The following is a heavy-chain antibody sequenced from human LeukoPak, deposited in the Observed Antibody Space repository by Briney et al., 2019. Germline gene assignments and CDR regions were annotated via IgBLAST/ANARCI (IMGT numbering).Heavy chain of an antibody. CDR1: GFTLSSYW. Sequence: GGSLRLSCAASGFTLSSYWMSWVRQAPGKGLEWVAKIKQDGSEKYYVDSVKGRFTISRDNAKNSLYLQMNSLRAEDTAVYYCALSRTLDYWGQGTLVTVSS. D-gene: IGHD2-2*01. CDR3: ALSRTLDY. V-gene: IGHV3-7*01. CDR2: IKQDGSEK. J-gene: IGHJ4*02.